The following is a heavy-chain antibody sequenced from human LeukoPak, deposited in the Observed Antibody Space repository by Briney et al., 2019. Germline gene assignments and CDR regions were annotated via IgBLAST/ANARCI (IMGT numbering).Heavy chain of an antibody. CDR1: GYTFTSYY. Sequence: ASVKVSCKASGYTFTSYYMHWVRQAPGQGLEWMGIINPSGGSTSYAQKFQGRVTMTRDTSTSTVYMELSSLRSEDTAVYYCARGGGFTPASWYFDLWGRGTPVTVSS. D-gene: IGHD2-15*01. CDR2: INPSGGST. J-gene: IGHJ2*01. V-gene: IGHV1-46*01. CDR3: ARGGGFTPASWYFDL.